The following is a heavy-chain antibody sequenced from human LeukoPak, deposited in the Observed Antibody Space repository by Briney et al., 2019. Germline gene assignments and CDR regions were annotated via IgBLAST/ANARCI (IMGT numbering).Heavy chain of an antibody. Sequence: GASVKVSCKASGSTFTSNFIHWVRQAPGQGLEWMGIINPSGGSTSCAQKFQGRVTMTSDTSTSTVYMELSSLRSEDAAVYYCASDSSKSSLADPWGQGTPVTVSS. CDR2: INPSGGST. J-gene: IGHJ5*02. V-gene: IGHV1-46*01. CDR1: GSTFTSNF. CDR3: ASDSSKSSLADP. D-gene: IGHD2-2*01.